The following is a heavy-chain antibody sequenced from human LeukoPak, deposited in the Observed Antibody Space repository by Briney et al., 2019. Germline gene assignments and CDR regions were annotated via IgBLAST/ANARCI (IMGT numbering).Heavy chain of an antibody. CDR3: AKERGGQDWYFDL. J-gene: IGHJ2*01. D-gene: IGHD3-10*01. CDR2: IWDDGSNK. Sequence: GGSLRLSCTASGFNFSDYDMDWVRQAPGKGLEWVAVIWDDGSNKHYADSVKGRFTISRDNSKNTLYLQMNSLRAEDTATYYCAKERGGQDWYFDLWGRGALVTVSS. CDR1: GFNFSDYD. V-gene: IGHV3-33*03.